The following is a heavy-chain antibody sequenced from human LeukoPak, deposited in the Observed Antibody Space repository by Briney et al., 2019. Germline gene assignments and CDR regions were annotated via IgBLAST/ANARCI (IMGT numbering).Heavy chain of an antibody. CDR1: GGSISSYY. CDR3: ARAGYRTHKDAFDI. CDR2: SYYSGST. V-gene: IGHV4-59*01. Sequence: SETLSLTCTVSGGSISSYYWRWLRQPPGKGLEWIGYSYYSGSTNYNPSLKSRVTISVDTSKNQFSLKLSSVTAADTAVYYCARAGYRTHKDAFDIWGQGTMVTVSS. D-gene: IGHD6-13*01. J-gene: IGHJ3*02.